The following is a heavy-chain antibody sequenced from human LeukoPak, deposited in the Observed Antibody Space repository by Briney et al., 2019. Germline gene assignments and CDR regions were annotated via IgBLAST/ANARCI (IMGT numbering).Heavy chain of an antibody. V-gene: IGHV3-53*01. J-gene: IGHJ4*02. Sequence: PGGSLRLSCAASGFTVITNDMTWVRQAPGKWRGWVSVLYSDGNTKYADSVQGRFTISRDNSKNTLYLEMNSLSPDDTAVYYCARGVEPLAANTLAYWGQGTLVTVSS. CDR3: ARGVEPLAANTLAY. CDR1: GFTVITND. CDR2: LYSDGNT. D-gene: IGHD1-14*01.